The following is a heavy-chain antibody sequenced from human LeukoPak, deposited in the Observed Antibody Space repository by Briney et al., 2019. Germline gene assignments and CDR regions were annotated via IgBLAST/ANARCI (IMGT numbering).Heavy chain of an antibody. CDR2: IYLSGTT. CDR1: GDSINSLDL. CDR3: AGLVGRYSSGLYYYYFDY. V-gene: IGHV4-4*02. J-gene: IGHJ4*02. D-gene: IGHD3-22*01. Sequence: SGTLSLTCTVSGDSINSLDLWSWVRQPPGKGLEWIGEIYLSGTTHSNPSVKSGVTISIDKSKNQFFLNLSSVTAADTAVYYCAGLVGRYSSGLYYYYFDYWGQGTLVTVSS.